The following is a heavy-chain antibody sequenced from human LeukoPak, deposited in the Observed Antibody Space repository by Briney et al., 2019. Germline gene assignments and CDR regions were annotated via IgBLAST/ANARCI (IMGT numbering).Heavy chain of an antibody. CDR1: GFTFSSYG. CDR3: ARGHCSGGSCYLGTGYGMDV. J-gene: IGHJ6*02. D-gene: IGHD2-15*01. V-gene: IGHV3-21*01. Sequence: GGSLRLSCAASGFTFSSYGMHWVRQAPGKGLEWVSSISSSSSYIYYADSVKGRFTISRDNAKNSLYLQMNSLRAEDTAVYYCARGHCSGGSCYLGTGYGMDVWGQGTTVTVSS. CDR2: ISSSSSYI.